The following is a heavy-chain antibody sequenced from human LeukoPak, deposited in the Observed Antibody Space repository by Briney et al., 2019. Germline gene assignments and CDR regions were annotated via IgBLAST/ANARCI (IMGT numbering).Heavy chain of an antibody. Sequence: SETLSLTCAVYGGSFSGYYWSWIRQPPGKGLEWIGEINHSGSTNYNPSLKSRVTISVDTSKNQFSLKLSSVTAADTAVYYCARCDGYYYYMDVWGKGTTVTISS. CDR3: ARCDGYYYYMDV. J-gene: IGHJ6*03. V-gene: IGHV4-34*01. CDR2: INHSGST. CDR1: GGSFSGYY.